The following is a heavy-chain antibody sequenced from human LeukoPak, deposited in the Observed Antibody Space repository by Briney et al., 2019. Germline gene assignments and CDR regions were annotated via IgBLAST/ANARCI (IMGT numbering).Heavy chain of an antibody. CDR2: INPDGRDT. CDR1: GFTFNSCW. CDR3: ATWGDTTAEYFQR. V-gene: IGHV3-7*01. J-gene: IGHJ1*01. Sequence: GGSLRLSCVVSGFTFNSCWMNWVRQAPGKGLEWVAHINPDGRDTYYVDSVKGRFTISRGNAQNSMYLQMNSLRVEDTAAYYCATWGDTTAEYFQRWGQGTLVTVSS. D-gene: IGHD2-21*02.